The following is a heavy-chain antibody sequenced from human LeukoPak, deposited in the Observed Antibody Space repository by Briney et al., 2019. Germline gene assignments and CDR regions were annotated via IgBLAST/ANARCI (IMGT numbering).Heavy chain of an antibody. V-gene: IGHV1-69*05. J-gene: IGHJ1*01. CDR3: ARAGATIAAAGPPTV. Sequence: GASVKVSCKASGGTFSSYAISWVRQAPGQGLEWMGGINPIFGTANYAQKFQGRVTITTDESTSTAYMELSSLRSEDTAVYYCARAGATIAAAGPPTVWGQGTLVTVSS. D-gene: IGHD6-13*01. CDR2: INPIFGTA. CDR1: GGTFSSYA.